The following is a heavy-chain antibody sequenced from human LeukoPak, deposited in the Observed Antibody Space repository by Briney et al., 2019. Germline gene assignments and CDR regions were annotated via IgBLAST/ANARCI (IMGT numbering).Heavy chain of an antibody. CDR3: AKGKGGKSSTSWYAGYFHH. CDR2: ISSSSSTI. D-gene: IGHD6-13*01. V-gene: IGHV3-48*04. Sequence: PGGSLRLSCAASGFTFSRYSMNWVREAPGKGLEWVSYISSSSSTIYYADSVKGRFTISRDNTKNSLYLEMNSLRAEDTAFYYCAKGKGGKSSTSWYAGYFHHWGQGTLVTVSS. CDR1: GFTFSRYS. J-gene: IGHJ1*01.